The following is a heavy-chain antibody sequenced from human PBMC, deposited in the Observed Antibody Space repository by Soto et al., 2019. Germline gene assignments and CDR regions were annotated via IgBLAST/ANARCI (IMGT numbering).Heavy chain of an antibody. CDR2: IILNSDGT. Sequence: ASVKVSCKASGGTFSSYAISWVRQAPGQGLEWLGWIILNSDGTNYAQKFQGRVSMTTDTSTTTAYMELRSLRSDDTAVYYCARVVPGAEAWFGPWGQGTLVTSPQ. J-gene: IGHJ5*02. V-gene: IGHV1-18*01. CDR3: ARVVPGAEAWFGP. CDR1: GGTFSSYA. D-gene: IGHD2-2*01.